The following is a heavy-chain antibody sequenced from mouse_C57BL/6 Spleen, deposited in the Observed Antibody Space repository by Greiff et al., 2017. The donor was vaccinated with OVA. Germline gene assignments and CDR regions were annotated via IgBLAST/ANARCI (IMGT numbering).Heavy chain of an antibody. CDR3: TNDGYYVAY. CDR1: GYTFTDYE. J-gene: IGHJ3*01. CDR2: IDPETGGT. V-gene: IGHV1-15*01. D-gene: IGHD2-3*01. Sequence: ESGAELVRPGASVTLSCKASGYTFTDYEMHWVKQTPVHGLEWIGAIDPETGGTAYNQKFKGKAILTADKSSSTAYMELRSLTSEDSAVYYCTNDGYYVAYWGQGTLVTVSA.